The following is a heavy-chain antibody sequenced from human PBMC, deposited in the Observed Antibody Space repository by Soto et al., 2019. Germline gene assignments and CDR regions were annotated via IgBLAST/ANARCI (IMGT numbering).Heavy chain of an antibody. CDR2: INEDGTEK. J-gene: IGHJ4*02. CDR1: GFTFSAYW. CDR3: ASDRNYKAGPIRNFDC. Sequence: GGSLRLSCAASGFTFSAYWMTWVRQAPGNGLEGVANINEDGTEKYYVDSMRGRFTISKDNAKNSLSLQMSSLRAEDMAVYYCASDRNYKAGPIRNFDCCGQVTLLTVPS. D-gene: IGHD1-7*01. V-gene: IGHV3-7*03.